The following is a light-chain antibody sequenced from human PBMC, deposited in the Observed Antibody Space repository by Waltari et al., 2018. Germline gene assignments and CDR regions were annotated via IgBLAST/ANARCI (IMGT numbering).Light chain of an antibody. CDR2: DVN. CDR3: SSYTSSTTGM. Sequence: QSALTQPDSVSGSPGQSITISCTGINIDFGGLKYVFWYQHRPGEAPKVFIYDVNNRASGVPTRFSGSKSGNSASLTISGLQTEDEADYYCSSYTSSTTGMFGGGTRVTVL. V-gene: IGLV2-14*03. J-gene: IGLJ3*02. CDR1: NIDFGGLKY.